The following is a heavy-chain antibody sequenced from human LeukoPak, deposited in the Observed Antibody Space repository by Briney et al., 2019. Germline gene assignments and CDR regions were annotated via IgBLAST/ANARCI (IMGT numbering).Heavy chain of an antibody. D-gene: IGHD3-22*01. Sequence: ASVEVSCKASGYTLTGYYMHWVRQAPGQGLEWMGWINPNSGGTNYAQKFQGWVTMTRDTSISTAYMELSRLRSDDTAVYYCARETSSDSFDYWGQGTLVTVSS. CDR2: INPNSGGT. CDR3: ARETSSDSFDY. J-gene: IGHJ4*02. V-gene: IGHV1-2*04. CDR1: GYTLTGYY.